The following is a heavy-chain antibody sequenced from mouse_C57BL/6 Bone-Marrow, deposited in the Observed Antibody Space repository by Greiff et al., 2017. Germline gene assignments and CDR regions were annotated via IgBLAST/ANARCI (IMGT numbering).Heavy chain of an antibody. CDR2: IWSGGST. V-gene: IGHV2-2*01. J-gene: IGHJ4*01. CDR3: ARNWGWLLRLAPYAMDY. D-gene: IGHD2-3*01. CDR1: GFSLTSYG. Sequence: VQLQESGPGLVQPSQSLSITCTVSGFSLTSYGVHWVRQSPGKGLEWLGVIWSGGSTDYNAAFISRLSIRKDNSKSQVFFKMNSLQADDTAIYXCARNWGWLLRLAPYAMDYWGQGTSVTVSS.